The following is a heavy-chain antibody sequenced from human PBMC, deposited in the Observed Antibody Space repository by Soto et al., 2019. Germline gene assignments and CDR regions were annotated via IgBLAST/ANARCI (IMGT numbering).Heavy chain of an antibody. CDR3: ARAFFAVAGTSPFSSIFDY. J-gene: IGHJ4*02. Sequence: QVQLVQSGAEVKKPGASVKVSCKASGYTFTGYYMHWVRQAPGQGLEWMGWINPNSGGTNYAQKFQGWVTMTRDTSISTAYMELSRLRSDDTAVYYCARAFFAVAGTSPFSSIFDYWGQGTLVTVSS. CDR1: GYTFTGYY. V-gene: IGHV1-2*04. D-gene: IGHD6-19*01. CDR2: INPNSGGT.